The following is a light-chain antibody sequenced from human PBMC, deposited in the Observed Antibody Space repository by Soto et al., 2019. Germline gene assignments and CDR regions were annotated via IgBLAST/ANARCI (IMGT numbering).Light chain of an antibody. J-gene: IGLJ2*01. CDR1: SSDVGNYNY. CDR2: DVS. Sequence: QSVLTQPRSVSGSPGQSVTISCTGTSSDVGNYNYVSWFQQHPGKAPKLMISDVSKRPSGVPDRFSGSKSGNTASLAISGLQAEDEAVYYCCSYAGSYTHVVFGGGTQLTVL. V-gene: IGLV2-11*01. CDR3: CSYAGSYTHVV.